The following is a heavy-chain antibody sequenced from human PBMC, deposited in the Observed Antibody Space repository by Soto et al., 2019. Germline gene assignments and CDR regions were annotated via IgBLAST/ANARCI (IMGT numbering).Heavy chain of an antibody. V-gene: IGHV3-74*01. D-gene: IGHD6-19*01. Sequence: EVQLVESGGGLVQPGESLRLSCAASGFTFTSYWMDWVRQAPGKGLVWVSRIKSDGTSTSYADSVKGRFTISRDSAENTLYLQMNSLRAEDTAVYYCASHSGWGVYWGQGTLVIVSS. CDR2: IKSDGTST. CDR3: ASHSGWGVY. CDR1: GFTFTSYW. J-gene: IGHJ4*02.